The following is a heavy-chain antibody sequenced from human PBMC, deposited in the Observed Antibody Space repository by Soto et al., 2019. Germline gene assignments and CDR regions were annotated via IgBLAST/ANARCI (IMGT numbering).Heavy chain of an antibody. D-gene: IGHD5-18*01. CDR2: INAGNGNT. CDR3: ARGVGYSYGLEYFQH. Sequence: ASLKVSCKASGYTFTSYAMHWVRQAPGQRLEWMGWINAGNGNTKYSQKFQGRVTITRDTSASTAYMELSSLRSEDTAVYYCARGVGYSYGLEYFQHRGQGTLVTVSS. CDR1: GYTFTSYA. V-gene: IGHV1-3*01. J-gene: IGHJ1*01.